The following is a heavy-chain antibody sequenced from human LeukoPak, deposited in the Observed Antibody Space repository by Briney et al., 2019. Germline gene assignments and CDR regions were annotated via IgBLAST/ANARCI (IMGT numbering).Heavy chain of an antibody. CDR2: IYSGGST. D-gene: IGHD2-15*01. J-gene: IGHJ3*02. V-gene: IGHV3-66*01. Sequence: GGSLRLSCAASGFTVSSNYMSWVRQAPGKGLEWVSVIYSGGSTYYADSVKGRFTISGNNSKNTLYLQMNSLRAEDTAVYYCARGRPVVAVRAGAFDIWGQGTMVTVSS. CDR1: GFTVSSNY. CDR3: ARGRPVVAVRAGAFDI.